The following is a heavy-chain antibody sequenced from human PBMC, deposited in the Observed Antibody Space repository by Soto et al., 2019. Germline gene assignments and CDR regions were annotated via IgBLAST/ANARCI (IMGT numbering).Heavy chain of an antibody. Sequence: PGGSLRLACVASGFTFSNYGMHWVRQAPGKGLERGAAISYDGSNTYYADSVKGRFTISRDNSRNTLYLQMDSLRAEDTAIYFCVRGGVATIMYQFDNRGPRIPVTVSS. CDR3: VRGGVATIMYQFDN. CDR1: GFTFSNYG. J-gene: IGHJ4*02. D-gene: IGHD2-8*01. V-gene: IGHV3-30*03. CDR2: ISYDGSNT.